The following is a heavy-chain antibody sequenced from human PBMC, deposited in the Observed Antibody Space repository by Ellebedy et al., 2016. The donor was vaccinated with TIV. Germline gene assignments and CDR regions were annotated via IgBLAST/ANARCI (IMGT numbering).Heavy chain of an antibody. CDR2: INTDGSST. CDR3: TRESSRYFDWDL. J-gene: IGHJ4*02. CDR1: GFTLSGYW. D-gene: IGHD3-9*01. Sequence: GESLKISCEASGFTLSGYWMHWVRQVPGKGLMWLARINTDGSSTSYAGSVEGRFTITRDNAKKTLYLEMSSLRPEDTAVYFCTRESSRYFDWDLWGQGTLVTVSS. V-gene: IGHV3-74*01.